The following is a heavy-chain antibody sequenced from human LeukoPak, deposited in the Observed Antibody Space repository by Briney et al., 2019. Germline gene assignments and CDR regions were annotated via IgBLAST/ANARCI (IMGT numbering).Heavy chain of an antibody. V-gene: IGHV1-69*06. CDR2: IFPIFGTA. CDR3: ASPENYYYDSSFDY. J-gene: IGHJ4*02. Sequence: SVTVSCKASGGTFSSYAISWVRQAPGQGLEWMGGIFPIFGTANYAQKFQGRVTITADKSTSTAYMELSSLRSEDTAVYYCASPENYYYDSSFDYWGQGTLVTVSS. D-gene: IGHD3-22*01. CDR1: GGTFSSYA.